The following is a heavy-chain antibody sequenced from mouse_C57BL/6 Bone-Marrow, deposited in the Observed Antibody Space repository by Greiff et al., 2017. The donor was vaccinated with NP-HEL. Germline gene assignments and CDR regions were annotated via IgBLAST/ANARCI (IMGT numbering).Heavy chain of an antibody. CDR1: GFTFSDYG. D-gene: IGHD1-1*01. V-gene: IGHV5-17*01. CDR3: ASYGWYFDV. Sequence: EVKLQESGGGLVKPGGSLKLSCAASGFTFSDYGMHWVRQAPEKGLEWVAYISSGSSTIYYADTVKGRFTISRDNAKNTLFLQMTSLRSEDTAMYYCASYGWYFDVWGTGTTVTVSS. CDR2: ISSGSSTI. J-gene: IGHJ1*03.